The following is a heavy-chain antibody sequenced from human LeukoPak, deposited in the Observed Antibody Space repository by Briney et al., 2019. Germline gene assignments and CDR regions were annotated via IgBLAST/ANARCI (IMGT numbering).Heavy chain of an antibody. CDR1: GYTFTSYD. Sequence: ASVKVSCKASGYTFTSYDINRVRQATGQGLEWMGWMNPNSGNTGYAQKFQGRVTMTRNTSISTAYMELSSLRSEDTAVYYCERGRGEGRGISMVRGVRAPPYNWFDPWGHGTLVTVSS. CDR3: ERGRGEGRGISMVRGVRAPPYNWFDP. D-gene: IGHD3-10*01. CDR2: MNPNSGNT. V-gene: IGHV1-8*01. J-gene: IGHJ5*02.